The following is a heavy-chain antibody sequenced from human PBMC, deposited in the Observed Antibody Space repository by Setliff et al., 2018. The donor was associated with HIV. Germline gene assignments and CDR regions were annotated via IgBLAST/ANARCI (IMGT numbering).Heavy chain of an antibody. V-gene: IGHV4-59*01. CDR1: GDSISSFY. J-gene: IGHJ3*02. CDR3: ARSSRLGWSSYGAFDI. Sequence: SETLSLTCTVSGDSISSFYCSWIRQPPGKELEWIGYIYYSGNTNYDPSLKSRVTISVDTSKNQFSLKLSSVTAADTAVYYCARSSRLGWSSYGAFDISGQGTMVTVSS. D-gene: IGHD6-19*01. CDR2: IYYSGNT.